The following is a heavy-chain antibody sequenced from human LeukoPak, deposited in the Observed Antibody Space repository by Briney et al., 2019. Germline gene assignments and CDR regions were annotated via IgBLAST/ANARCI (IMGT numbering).Heavy chain of an antibody. CDR3: AKGSGYGAQYYYYYMDV. D-gene: IGHD5-12*01. CDR1: GCTVSSNY. Sequence: QSEGSMRLSCAASGCTVSSNYMSWVRQAPRKRLEWVSVIYSGGSTYYADSVKGRFTISRDNSKNTLYLHVNSLRPEDTAVYYCAKGSGYGAQYYYYYMDVWGKGTTVTISS. V-gene: IGHV3-66*01. J-gene: IGHJ6*03. CDR2: IYSGGST.